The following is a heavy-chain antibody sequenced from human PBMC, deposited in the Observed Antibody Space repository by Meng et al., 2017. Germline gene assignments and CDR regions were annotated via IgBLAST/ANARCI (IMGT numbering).Heavy chain of an antibody. CDR2: TYYRSKWYN. J-gene: IGHJ4*02. CDR1: GDSVSSNSAI. V-gene: IGHV6-1*01. Sequence: SQTPSLTCAISGDSVSSNSAIWSWIRQSPSRGLEWLGRTYYRSKWYNDYAGSVKSRITINADTSKNQLSLQLNSVTPDDTAVYYCASSWYGYFDYWGQGTLVTVSS. D-gene: IGHD6-13*01. CDR3: ASSWYGYFDY.